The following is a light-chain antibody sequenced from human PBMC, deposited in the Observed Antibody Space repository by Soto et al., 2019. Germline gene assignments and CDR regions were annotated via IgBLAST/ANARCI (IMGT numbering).Light chain of an antibody. CDR1: QSVSSSY. CDR3: QQYGGSPFT. V-gene: IGKV3-20*01. Sequence: EIVLMQSPGTLSLSQGERATLSCRASQSVSSSYLAWYQQKPGQAPRLLIYGASSRATGIPDRFSGSGSGTDFTLTISRLEPEDFAVYYCQQYGGSPFTFGPGTKVDIK. CDR2: GAS. J-gene: IGKJ3*01.